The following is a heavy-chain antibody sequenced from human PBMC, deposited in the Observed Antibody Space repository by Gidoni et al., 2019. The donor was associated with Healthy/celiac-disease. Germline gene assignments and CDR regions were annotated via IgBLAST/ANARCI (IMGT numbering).Heavy chain of an antibody. J-gene: IGHJ6*03. CDR2: IIPIFGTA. V-gene: IGHV1-69*01. CDR3: ATNPGGYCSGGSCYWGRYYYYMDV. Sequence: QVQLVQSGAEVKKPGSSVQVSCKASGGTFRSYPISRRRPAPGSGLEWMGGIIPIFGTANYAQKFQGRVTITADESTSTAYMELSSLRSEDTAVYYCATNPGGYCSGGSCYWGRYYYYMDVWGKGTTVTVSS. D-gene: IGHD2-15*01. CDR1: GGTFRSYP.